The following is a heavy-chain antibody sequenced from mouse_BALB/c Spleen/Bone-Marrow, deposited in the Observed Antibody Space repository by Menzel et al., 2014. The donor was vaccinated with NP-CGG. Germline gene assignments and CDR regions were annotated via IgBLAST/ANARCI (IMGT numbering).Heavy chain of an antibody. J-gene: IGHJ2*01. CDR2: ISSGSGTI. CDR1: GFTFSSFG. CDR3: ARGGNWEDFDY. D-gene: IGHD4-1*01. V-gene: IGHV5-17*02. Sequence: EVQGVESGGGLVQPGGSRKLSCAASGFTFSSFGMHWVRQAPERGLEWVAYISSGSGTIFYADTVKGRFTTSRDNPKNTLFLQMTSLRSEDSAMYYCARGGNWEDFDYWGQGTTLTVSS.